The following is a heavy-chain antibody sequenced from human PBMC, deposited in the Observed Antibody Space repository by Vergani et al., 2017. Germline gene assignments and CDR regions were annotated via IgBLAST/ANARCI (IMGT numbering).Heavy chain of an antibody. CDR2: IGTAGDT. Sequence: EVQLVESGGGLVQPGGSLRLSCAASGFTFSSYDMHWVRQATGKGLELVSAIGTAGDTYYPGSVKGRFTISRENAKNSLYLQMNSLRAGDTAVYYCAKDFALGKYYYDSSGYSGLFDYWGQGTLVTVSS. CDR1: GFTFSSYD. D-gene: IGHD3-22*01. J-gene: IGHJ4*02. V-gene: IGHV3-13*01. CDR3: AKDFALGKYYYDSSGYSGLFDY.